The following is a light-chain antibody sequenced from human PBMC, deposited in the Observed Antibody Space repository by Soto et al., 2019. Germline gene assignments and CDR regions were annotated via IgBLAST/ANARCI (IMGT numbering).Light chain of an antibody. CDR1: QNNKNY. J-gene: IGKJ1*01. Sequence: DIVMTQSPDSLAVSLGERATINCKSSQNNKNYLAWYQQKVGQPPKLISDWASTRASGVPDRFSGSGSGTDFTLTIGSLQAEDVAVYYCQHYYSSWTFGQGTKVEIK. CDR3: QHYYSSWT. V-gene: IGKV4-1*01. CDR2: WAS.